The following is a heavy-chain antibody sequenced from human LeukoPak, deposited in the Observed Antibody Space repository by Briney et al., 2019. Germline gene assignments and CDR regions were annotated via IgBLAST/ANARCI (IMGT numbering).Heavy chain of an antibody. D-gene: IGHD2-2*01. V-gene: IGHV4-59*01. Sequence: SETLSLTCTVSGDSMNSYYWNWIRQPPGKGLEWVGYVYDSGRTNYNPSLKSRVTISVDTSKNHFSLRLKSVTAADTAVYYCARVTSTFNYSYYYYMDVWGKGTTVTMSS. CDR3: ARVTSTFNYSYYYYMDV. CDR2: VYDSGRT. J-gene: IGHJ6*03. CDR1: GDSMNSYY.